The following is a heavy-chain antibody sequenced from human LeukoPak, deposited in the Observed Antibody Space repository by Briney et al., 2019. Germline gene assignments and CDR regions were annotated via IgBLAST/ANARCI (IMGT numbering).Heavy chain of an antibody. CDR2: IKQDGSEK. V-gene: IGHV3-7*01. CDR3: ASRLGDSWDY. CDR1: GFTFSRNG. Sequence: GGSLRLSCAASGFTFSRNGMTWVRQAPGKGLEWVANIKQDGSEKYYVDSVKGRFTISRDNAKNSLYLQMNSLRAEDTAVYYCASRLGDSWDYWGQGTLVTVSS. J-gene: IGHJ4*02. D-gene: IGHD4-17*01.